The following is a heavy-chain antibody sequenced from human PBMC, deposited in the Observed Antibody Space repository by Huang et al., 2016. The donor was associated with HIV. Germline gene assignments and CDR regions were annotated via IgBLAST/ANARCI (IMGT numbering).Heavy chain of an antibody. CDR2: VYDSGTT. V-gene: IGHV4-59*02. CDR3: VRDQGRLAVGGIDNWFDP. Sequence: QVRLQESGPGLVKPSETLSLSCTVSGDSVSSHYWGWIRHPPGTGLEWSGNVYDSGTTKYNPRLKSRITISVDTSKNGFSLNITSVSAADTAMYFCVRDQGRLAVGGIDNWFDPWGQGALVTVSS. CDR1: GDSVSSHY. J-gene: IGHJ5*02. D-gene: IGHD6-19*01.